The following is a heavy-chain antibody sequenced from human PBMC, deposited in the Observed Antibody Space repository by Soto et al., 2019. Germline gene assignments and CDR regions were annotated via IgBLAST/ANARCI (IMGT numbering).Heavy chain of an antibody. Sequence: SETLSLTCSVSNVSIDSSYCAFIRQPPWKGLEWIVWVYYTGTTKYNPSLKSRVTISIDTSKNEFSLKLRSVTTADTAVYFCAKDRGGRGPFDPWGQGTLVTVSS. V-gene: IGHV4-59*01. CDR1: NVSIDSSY. CDR3: AKDRGGRGPFDP. CDR2: VYYTGTT. D-gene: IGHD1-26*01. J-gene: IGHJ5*01.